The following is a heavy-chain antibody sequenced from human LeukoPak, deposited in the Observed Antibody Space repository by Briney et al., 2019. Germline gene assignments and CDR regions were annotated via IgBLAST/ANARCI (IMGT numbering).Heavy chain of an antibody. CDR3: AKCHISSWYEFDY. J-gene: IGHJ4*02. CDR2: ISGSGIST. Sequence: PGGSLRLSCVASGFTFSSYAMSWVRQAPGKGLEWVSAISGSGISTYYADSVKGRFTVSRDNSKNTLYLQMNRLRAEDTAVYYCAKCHISSWYEFDYWGQGTLVTVSS. CDR1: GFTFSSYA. D-gene: IGHD6-13*01. V-gene: IGHV3-23*01.